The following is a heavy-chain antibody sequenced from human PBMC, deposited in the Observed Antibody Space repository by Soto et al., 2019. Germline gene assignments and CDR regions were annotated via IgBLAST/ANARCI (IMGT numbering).Heavy chain of an antibody. V-gene: IGHV3-48*02. CDR3: ARVERSLFNYYYYGMDV. CDR2: IDSSSGSI. J-gene: IGHJ6*02. Sequence: GGSLRLSCAASGFKFRDYSMNWVRQAPGKGLEWVSYIDSSSGSIHYADSVKGRFTISRDNAKNSLYLQMNALRDEDTAVYYCARVERSLFNYYYYGMDVCGQGTTVTVSS. CDR1: GFKFRDYS.